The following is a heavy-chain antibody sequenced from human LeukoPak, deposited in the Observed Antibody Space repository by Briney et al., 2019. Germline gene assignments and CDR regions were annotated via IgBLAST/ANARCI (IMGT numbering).Heavy chain of an antibody. CDR2: ISGSGGST. J-gene: IGHJ4*02. D-gene: IGHD2-2*01. CDR1: GFTFSSYA. CDR3: AKSIVVVPAAPFDY. Sequence: GGSLRLSCAASGFTFSSYAMSWVRQAPGKGREWVSAISGSGGSTYYADSVKGRFTISRDNSKNTLYLQMNSLRAEDTAVYYCAKSIVVVPAAPFDYWGQGTLVTVSS. V-gene: IGHV3-23*01.